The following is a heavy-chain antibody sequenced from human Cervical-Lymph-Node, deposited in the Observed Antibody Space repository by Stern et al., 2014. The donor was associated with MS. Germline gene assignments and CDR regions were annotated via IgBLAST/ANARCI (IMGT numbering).Heavy chain of an antibody. V-gene: IGHV1-18*01. Sequence: QVQLVESGPEVRKPGASVKVSCRTPGYTFTNYGVGWVRQAPGQGLEWLGWISGYNGDTNYAQKFQGRVTMTRDSSTSTAYMELKSLTSDDTAIYYCARDAKYQLLSLDAFDILGQGTLVTVSS. CDR3: ARDAKYQLLSLDAFDI. CDR1: GYTFTNYG. J-gene: IGHJ3*02. CDR2: ISGYNGDT. D-gene: IGHD2-2*01.